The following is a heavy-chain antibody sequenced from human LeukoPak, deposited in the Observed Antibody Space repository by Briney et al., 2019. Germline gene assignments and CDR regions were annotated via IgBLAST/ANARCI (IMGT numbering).Heavy chain of an antibody. CDR3: ARGSLDGYNEFDY. CDR2: IYYSGST. V-gene: IGHV4-59*01. J-gene: IGHJ4*02. CDR1: GGSISSYY. Sequence: PSETLSLTCIVSGGSISSYYWSWIRQPPGKGLEWIGYIYYSGSTNYNPSLKSRVTISVDTSKNQFSLKLSSVTAADTAVYYCARGSLDGYNEFDYWGQGTLVTVSS. D-gene: IGHD5-24*01.